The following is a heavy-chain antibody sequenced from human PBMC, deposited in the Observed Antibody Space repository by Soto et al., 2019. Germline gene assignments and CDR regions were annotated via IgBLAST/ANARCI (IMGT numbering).Heavy chain of an antibody. V-gene: IGHV3-11*06. D-gene: IGHD3-22*01. CDR3: ARDCPDYYDSSGYYCYYFDY. Sequence: PGGSLRLSCAASGFTFSDYYMSWIRQAPGKGLEWVSYISSSSSYTNYADSVKGRFTISRDNAKNSLYLQMNSLRAEDTAVYYCARDCPDYYDSSGYYCYYFDYWGQGTLVTVSS. CDR2: ISSSSSYT. J-gene: IGHJ4*02. CDR1: GFTFSDYY.